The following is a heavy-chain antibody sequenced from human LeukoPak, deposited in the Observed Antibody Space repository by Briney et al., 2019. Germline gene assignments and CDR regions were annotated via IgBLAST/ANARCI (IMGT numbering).Heavy chain of an antibody. CDR2: INHSGST. CDR1: GGSFSGYY. V-gene: IGHV4-34*01. CDR3: ARPPYYYGSSGYHNYAIDI. D-gene: IGHD3-22*01. Sequence: SETLSLTCAVYGGSFSGYYWSWIRQPPGKGLEWIGEINHSGSTNYNPSLKSRVTISVDTSKNQFSLKLSSVTAADTAVYYCARPPYYYGSSGYHNYAIDIWGQGTMVTVSS. J-gene: IGHJ3*02.